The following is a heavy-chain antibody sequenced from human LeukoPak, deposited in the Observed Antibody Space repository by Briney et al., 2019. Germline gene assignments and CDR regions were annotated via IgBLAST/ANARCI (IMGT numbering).Heavy chain of an antibody. V-gene: IGHV3-23*01. J-gene: IGHJ4*02. CDR3: HYDFWSGYYVFDY. Sequence: GGSLRLSCAASTFTFNSYAVSWVRQAPGKRLEWISAISSSGDLTFYADSVKGRFTISRDNSKNMLYLQMDSLRAEDTAVYYCHYDFWSGYYVFDYWGQGTLVTVSS. CDR1: TFTFNSYA. D-gene: IGHD3-3*01. CDR2: ISSSGDLT.